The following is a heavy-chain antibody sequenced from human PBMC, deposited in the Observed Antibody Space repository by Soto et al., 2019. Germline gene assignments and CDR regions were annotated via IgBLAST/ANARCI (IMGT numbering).Heavy chain of an antibody. CDR1: GFTFSSYG. CDR3: AKLSVGDGYTFDS. D-gene: IGHD1-26*01. Sequence: QVQLVESGGGVVQPGRSLRLSCAASGFTFSSYGMHWVRQAPGKGLEWVAVISYDGSNKYYADSVKGRFTISRDNSKSTLYLQMNSLRGDDTAVYWCAKLSVGDGYTFDSWGQGTLVTVSS. CDR2: ISYDGSNK. J-gene: IGHJ5*01. V-gene: IGHV3-30*18.